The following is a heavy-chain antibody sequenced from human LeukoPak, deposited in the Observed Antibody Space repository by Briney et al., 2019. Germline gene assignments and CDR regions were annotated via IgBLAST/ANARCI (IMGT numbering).Heavy chain of an antibody. Sequence: PSETLSLTCAVYGGSFSGYYWSWIRQPPGKGLEWIGEINHSGSTNYNPSLKSRVTISVDTSKNQFSLKLSSVTAADTALYYCARQAISGYDPPPFDSWGQGTLVTVSS. J-gene: IGHJ4*02. CDR3: ARQAISGYDPPPFDS. CDR2: INHSGST. D-gene: IGHD5-12*01. V-gene: IGHV4-34*01. CDR1: GGSFSGYY.